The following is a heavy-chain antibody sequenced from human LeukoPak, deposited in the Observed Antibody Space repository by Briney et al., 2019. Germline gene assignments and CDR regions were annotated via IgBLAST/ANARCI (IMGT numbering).Heavy chain of an antibody. J-gene: IGHJ4*02. CDR3: VKDRDCSSTGCYVSAN. V-gene: IGHV3-23*01. CDR2: ISGDGEST. CDR1: GVTLRNYA. D-gene: IGHD2-2*01. Sequence: GGSLRLSCAASGVTLRNYAMTWIRQAPGKGLQWVSVISGDGESTYYADSVRGRFTISRDNSKNTMYLQMNNLRAEDTAIYYCVKDRDCSSTGCYVSANWGQGTLVTVSS.